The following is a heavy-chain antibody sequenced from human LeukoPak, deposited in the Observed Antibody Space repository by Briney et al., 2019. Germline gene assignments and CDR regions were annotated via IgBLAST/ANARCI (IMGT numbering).Heavy chain of an antibody. J-gene: IGHJ4*02. V-gene: IGHV4-39*01. D-gene: IGHD7-27*01. CDR3: ARHDLLGRYFDY. CDR1: GGSISSTKYY. Sequence: RSSETLSLTCSVSGGSISSTKYYWGWIRQSPGKGLEWIGNVYYSGRTYYNPSLQSRVTISVDTSKNQFSLKLSSVTAADTAVYYCARHDLLGRYFDYWGQGTLVTVSS. CDR2: VYYSGRT.